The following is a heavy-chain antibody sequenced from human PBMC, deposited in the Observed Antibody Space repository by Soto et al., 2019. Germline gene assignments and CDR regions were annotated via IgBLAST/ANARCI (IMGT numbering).Heavy chain of an antibody. CDR2: ISGSGGST. D-gene: IGHD2-2*01. Sequence: PGGSLRLSCAASGFTFSSYAMSWVRQAPGKGLEWVSAISGSGGSTYYADSVKGRFTISRDNSKNTLYLQMNSLRAEDTAVYYCAKLGYCSSTSCRDYYYYYYMDVWGKGTTVTVSS. CDR1: GFTFSSYA. J-gene: IGHJ6*03. CDR3: AKLGYCSSTSCRDYYYYYYMDV. V-gene: IGHV3-23*01.